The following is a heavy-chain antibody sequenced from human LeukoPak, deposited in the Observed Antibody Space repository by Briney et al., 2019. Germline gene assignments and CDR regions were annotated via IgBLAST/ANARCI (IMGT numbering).Heavy chain of an antibody. CDR2: IYYSGST. Sequence: SETLSLTCTVSGGSISTSYYWGWIRQPPGKGLEWIGSIYYSGSTYYNPSLKSRVTISLDTSKNQFSLKLSSVTAADTAVYYCARESECYYGSGSYECRSFDPWGLGTLVTVSS. CDR3: ARESECYYGSGSYECRSFDP. D-gene: IGHD3-10*01. V-gene: IGHV4-39*07. J-gene: IGHJ5*02. CDR1: GGSISTSYY.